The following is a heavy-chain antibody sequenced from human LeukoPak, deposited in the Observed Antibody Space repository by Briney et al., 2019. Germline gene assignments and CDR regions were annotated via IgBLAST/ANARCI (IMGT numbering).Heavy chain of an antibody. CDR3: ARDEYSSSWDYYYYYMDV. CDR2: IYTSGST. V-gene: IGHV4-4*07. D-gene: IGHD6-13*01. Sequence: SETLSLTCTVSGGSISSYYWSWIRQPAGKGLEWIGRIYTSGSTNYNPPLKSRVTISVDKSKNQFSLKLSSVTAADTAVYYCARDEYSSSWDYYYYYMDVWGKGTTVTVSS. CDR1: GGSISSYY. J-gene: IGHJ6*03.